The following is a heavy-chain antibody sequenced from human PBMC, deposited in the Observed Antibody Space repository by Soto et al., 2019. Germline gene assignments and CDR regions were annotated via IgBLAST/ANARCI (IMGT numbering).Heavy chain of an antibody. J-gene: IGHJ4*02. CDR2: IYYSGST. CDR1: GGSISSYY. Sequence: SETLSLTCTVSGGSISSYYWSWIRQPPGKGLEWIGYIYYSGSTNYNPSLKSRVTISVDTSKSQFSLKLSSVTAADTAVYYCAWGRGGITMIVAHQSDYFDYWGQGTLVTVSS. CDR3: AWGRGGITMIVAHQSDYFDY. D-gene: IGHD3-22*01. V-gene: IGHV4-59*01.